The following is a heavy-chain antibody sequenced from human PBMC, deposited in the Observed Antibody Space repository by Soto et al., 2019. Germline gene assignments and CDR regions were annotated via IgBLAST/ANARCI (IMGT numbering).Heavy chain of an antibody. V-gene: IGHV4-39*01. CDR2: SYYRGST. Sequence: QLQLQESGPGLVKPSETLSLICTVSGGSISSRSHYWGWIRQSPGKHLEWIGSSYYRGSTHYNPSLKTRVTISVDTSKNQVSLKVYSVTAADTAVYYCATADGFGVVTPFFEYWGQGILVTVSS. CDR3: ATADGFGVVTPFFEY. CDR1: GGSISSRSHY. D-gene: IGHD3-3*01. J-gene: IGHJ4*02.